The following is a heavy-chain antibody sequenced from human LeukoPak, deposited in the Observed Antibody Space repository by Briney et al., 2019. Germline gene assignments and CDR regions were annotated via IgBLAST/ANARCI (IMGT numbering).Heavy chain of an antibody. CDR1: GFSFTGYW. Sequence: GGSLRLSCAGSGFSFTGYWMHWVRQTPGKGLVWISRIYSDGRSLTYADSVKGRFTISRHNANNMLYLQMNSLRADDTGVYYCARGRGLGEFAVASFDSWGQGTLVTVSS. V-gene: IGHV3-74*01. D-gene: IGHD6-19*01. J-gene: IGHJ4*02. CDR3: ARGRGLGEFAVASFDS. CDR2: IYSDGRSL.